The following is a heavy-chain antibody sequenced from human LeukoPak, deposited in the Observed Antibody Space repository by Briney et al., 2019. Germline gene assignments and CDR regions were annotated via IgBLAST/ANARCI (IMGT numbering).Heavy chain of an antibody. V-gene: IGHV3-23*01. CDR1: EFTFSSYA. Sequence: GGSLRLSCAAYEFTFSSYAMSWVRQAPGKGLEWVSVISSSAGSTYYADSVQGRFTISRDNSINTLYLQMNSLRAEDTAVYYCAKAKGGSWYDFDCWGQGTLVTVSS. D-gene: IGHD6-13*01. CDR2: ISSSAGST. J-gene: IGHJ4*02. CDR3: AKAKGGSWYDFDC.